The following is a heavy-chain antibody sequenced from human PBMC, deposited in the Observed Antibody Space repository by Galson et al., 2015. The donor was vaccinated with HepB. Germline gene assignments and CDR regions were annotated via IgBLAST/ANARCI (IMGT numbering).Heavy chain of an antibody. CDR1: GGSISSYY. D-gene: IGHD3-16*01. V-gene: IGHV4-59*01. CDR3: ARIRVGFGIAFDI. Sequence: QVQLQESGPGLVKPSETLSLTCTVSGGSISSYYWSWIRQPPGKGLEWIGYIYYSGSTNYNPSLKSRVTISVDTSKNQFSLKLSSVTAADTAVYYCARIRVGFGIAFDIWGQGTMVTVSS. J-gene: IGHJ3*02. CDR2: IYYSGST.